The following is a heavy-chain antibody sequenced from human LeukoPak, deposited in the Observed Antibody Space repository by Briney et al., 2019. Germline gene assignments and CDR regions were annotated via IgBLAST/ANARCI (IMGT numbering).Heavy chain of an antibody. CDR3: AKDHMSSPVTYGYSFDS. CDR2: ISGSGVST. CDR1: GFTFNIYA. D-gene: IGHD5-18*01. J-gene: IGHJ4*02. V-gene: IGHV3-23*01. Sequence: GGSLRLSCAASGFTFNIYAMNWVRQAPGKGLEWVAAISGSGVSTRDADSVKGRFTISRDNSKNTLYLQMSSLRAEDTAVYYCAKDHMSSPVTYGYSFDSWGQGALVTVSS.